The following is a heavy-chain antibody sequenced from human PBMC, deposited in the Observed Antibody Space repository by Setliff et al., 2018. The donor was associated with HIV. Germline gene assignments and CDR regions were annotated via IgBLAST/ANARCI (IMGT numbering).Heavy chain of an antibody. CDR3: ARDDHGDPFDY. V-gene: IGHV1-2*02. Sequence: ASVKVSCKASGGAFSSYALSWVRQAPGQGLEWMGWINCNSGGTYYAQNFQGRVTMTRDTSINTAYMELSRLRSDDTAVYYCARDDHGDPFDYWGQGTLVTVSS. J-gene: IGHJ4*02. CDR2: INCNSGGT. D-gene: IGHD4-17*01. CDR1: GGAFSSYA.